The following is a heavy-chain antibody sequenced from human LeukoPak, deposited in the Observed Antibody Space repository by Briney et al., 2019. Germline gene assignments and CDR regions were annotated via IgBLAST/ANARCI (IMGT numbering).Heavy chain of an antibody. D-gene: IGHD2-2*02. J-gene: IGHJ5*02. CDR1: GGTFSSYA. CDR2: IIPIFGTA. V-gene: IGHV1-69*01. CDR3: ASLQDCSSTSCYTSWFDP. Sequence: SVKVSCKASGGTFSSYAISWVRQAPGQGLEWMGGIIPIFGTANYAQKFQGRVTITADESTSTACMELSSLRSEDTAVYYCASLQDCSSTSCYTSWFDPWGQGTLVTVSS.